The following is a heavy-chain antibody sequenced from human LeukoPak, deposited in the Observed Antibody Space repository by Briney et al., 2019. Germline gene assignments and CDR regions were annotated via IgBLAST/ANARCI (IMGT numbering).Heavy chain of an antibody. CDR3: AREQSQLFDY. V-gene: IGHV6-1*01. D-gene: IGHD6-19*01. CDR1: GDSVSGNNVA. J-gene: IGHJ4*02. CDR2: TYYRSKWYN. Sequence: SQTLSLTCAISGDSVSGNNVAWNWIRQSPSRGLEWLGRTYYRSKWYNEYAVSMRSRVTIKPDTSMNQFSLQLNSVSAEDTAVYYCAREQSQLFDYWGQGTLVTVSS.